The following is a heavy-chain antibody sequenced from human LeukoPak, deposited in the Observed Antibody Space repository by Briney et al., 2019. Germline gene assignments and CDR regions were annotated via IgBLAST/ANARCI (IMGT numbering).Heavy chain of an antibody. J-gene: IGHJ3*02. Sequence: GGSQRLSCAASGFSFDDYAMHWVRQAPGKGLEWVSLISGDGGRTNYADSVKGRFTISRDNNKNSLYLQMNSLGTEDTALYYCAKEFDSGYYYINAFDIWGQGTMVTVSS. D-gene: IGHD3-22*01. CDR1: GFSFDDYA. CDR2: ISGDGGRT. CDR3: AKEFDSGYYYINAFDI. V-gene: IGHV3-43*02.